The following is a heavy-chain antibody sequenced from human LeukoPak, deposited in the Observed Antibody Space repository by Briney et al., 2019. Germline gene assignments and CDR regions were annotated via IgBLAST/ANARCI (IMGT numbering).Heavy chain of an antibody. CDR3: ARALRFLEAMDY. Sequence: GGSLRLSCAASGFTFSSYAMHWVRQAPGKGLEWVAVISYDGSNKYYADSVKGRFTISRDNPKNTLYLQMNSLRAEDTAVYYCARALRFLEAMDYWGQGTLVTVSS. CDR1: GFTFSSYA. D-gene: IGHD3-3*01. J-gene: IGHJ4*02. V-gene: IGHV3-30*14. CDR2: ISYDGSNK.